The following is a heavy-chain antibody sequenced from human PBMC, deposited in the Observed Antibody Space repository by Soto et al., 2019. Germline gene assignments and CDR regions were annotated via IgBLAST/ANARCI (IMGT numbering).Heavy chain of an antibody. D-gene: IGHD3-10*01. CDR3: TRGPRPISTGTGAY. V-gene: IGHV3-74*01. CDR2: IYNDGTYS. J-gene: IGHJ4*02. Sequence: GESLRLACGASGFIFKMYLMHGVGQSPGKGLVWISRIYNDGTYSDYADSVRGRFTISRDNVNDTLYLQMNNLRAEDSGLYYCTRGPRPISTGTGAYWGQGTQVTVS. CDR1: GFIFKMYL.